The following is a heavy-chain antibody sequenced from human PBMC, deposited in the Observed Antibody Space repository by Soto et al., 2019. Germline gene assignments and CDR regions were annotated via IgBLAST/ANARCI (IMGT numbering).Heavy chain of an antibody. CDR2: INHSGST. J-gene: IGHJ4*02. CDR3: ARDKITGLFDY. D-gene: IGHD2-8*02. CDR1: GGSFSGYY. V-gene: IGHV4-34*01. Sequence: QVQLQQWGAGLLKPSETLSLTCAVYGGSFSGYYWTWIRQPPGTGLEWIGEINHSGSTNYNPSLNSRVTIPVATSKNHFSLKLTSVTAPAAAVYYCARDKITGLFDYWGQGTLVTVSS.